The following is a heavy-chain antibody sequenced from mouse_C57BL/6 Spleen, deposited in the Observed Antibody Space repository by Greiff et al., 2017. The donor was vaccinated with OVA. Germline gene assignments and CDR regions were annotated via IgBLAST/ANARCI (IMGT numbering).Heavy chain of an antibody. V-gene: IGHV1-42*01. D-gene: IGHD2-3*01. J-gene: IGHJ4*01. CDR2: INPSTGGT. CDR3: TITIYDGYYYAMDY. CDR1: GYSFTGYY. Sequence: VQLQQSGPELVKPGASVKISCKASGYSFTGYYMNWVKQSPEKSLEWIGEINPSTGGTTYNQKFKAKATLTVDKSSHTAYMQLKRQTSEDSAVYYCTITIYDGYYYAMDYWGQGTSVTVSS.